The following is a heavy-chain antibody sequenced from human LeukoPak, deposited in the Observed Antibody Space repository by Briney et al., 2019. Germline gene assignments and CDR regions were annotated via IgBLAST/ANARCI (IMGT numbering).Heavy chain of an antibody. CDR3: ARDATVGVPGTLYFDH. CDR1: GFSFSTYE. D-gene: IGHD6-19*01. V-gene: IGHV3-48*03. J-gene: IGHJ4*02. Sequence: PGGSLRLSCSASGFSFSTYEMNWVRQAPGKGLEWGSYIDATSGTIHYGDSVKGRFTISRDNAKNSLYLQMNSLRVEDTAVYYCARDATVGVPGTLYFDHWGQGILVTVSS. CDR2: IDATSGTI.